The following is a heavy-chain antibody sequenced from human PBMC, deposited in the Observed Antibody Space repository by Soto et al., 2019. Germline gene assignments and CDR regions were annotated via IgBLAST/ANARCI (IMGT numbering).Heavy chain of an antibody. J-gene: IGHJ4*02. V-gene: IGHV3-74*03. CDR1: GFTLSPYW. Sequence: PGGSLRLSCAASGFTLSPYWMHWVRQAPGRGLGWVARLSSDGFGTAYADSVKGRFLISRDTARNTLFLHMNILRHEDTAVYYCARDLGGPDYWGRGTLVTVSS. CDR3: ARDLGGPDY. CDR2: LSSDGFGT. D-gene: IGHD3-16*01.